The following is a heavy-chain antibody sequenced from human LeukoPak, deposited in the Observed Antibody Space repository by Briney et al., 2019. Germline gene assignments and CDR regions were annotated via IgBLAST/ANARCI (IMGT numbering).Heavy chain of an antibody. CDR1: AFTFSILA. Sequence: GGYLTPSCAVYAFTFSILAMGWVRQAQGKGMEWVSGIGGSGGSTYYADSVKGRFTIARDNSNNTLYLQMNSLRAEETAAYYCARDYTYDYGSGSFLDYWGQGTLVTVSS. CDR3: ARDYTYDYGSGSFLDY. V-gene: IGHV3-23*01. J-gene: IGHJ4*02. CDR2: IGGSGGST. D-gene: IGHD3-10*01.